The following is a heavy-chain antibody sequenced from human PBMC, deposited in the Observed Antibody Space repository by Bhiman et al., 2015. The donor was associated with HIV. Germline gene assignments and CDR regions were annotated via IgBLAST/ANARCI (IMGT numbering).Heavy chain of an antibody. V-gene: IGHV3-7*05. CDR1: GFTFTTYW. CDR3: ARDRGLYDGLDI. J-gene: IGHJ3*02. Sequence: EVQLVESGGGLVQPGGSLRLSCAASGFTFTTYWMSWVRQAPGKGLEWVANIKQDGSEKYYVDSVKGRFTISRDNAKNSLFLQMNSLRAEDTAVYYCARDRGLYDGLDIWGQGIAVTGLF. D-gene: IGHD3-10*01. CDR2: IKQDGSEK.